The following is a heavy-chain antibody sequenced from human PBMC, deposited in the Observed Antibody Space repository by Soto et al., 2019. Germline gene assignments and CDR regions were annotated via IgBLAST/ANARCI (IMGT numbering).Heavy chain of an antibody. Sequence: GASVKVSCKVSGYSLSDLSIHWVRQAPGKGLEWMGGLDAEDGETIYAQKLQGRGTMTEDTCTDTAYMELSSLTSEDTAMYYCATLPRTIERTPPAIRTFDFWGTGXLGTVFS. CDR3: ATLPRTIERTPPAIRTFDF. D-gene: IGHD2-2*01. J-gene: IGHJ4*02. CDR2: LDAEDGET. CDR1: GYSLSDLS. V-gene: IGHV1-24*01.